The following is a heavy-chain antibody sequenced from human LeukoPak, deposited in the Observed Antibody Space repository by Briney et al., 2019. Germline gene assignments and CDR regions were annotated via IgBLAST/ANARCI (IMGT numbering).Heavy chain of an antibody. J-gene: IGHJ4*02. CDR3: STGAPGTSFDY. CDR1: GFTFSSFV. V-gene: IGHV3-30-3*01. D-gene: IGHD6-13*01. Sequence: GSLRLSCTTSGFTFSSFVMHWVRQAPGKGLEWVAVMSNDGINKYYGDSVKGRFTISRDSSENTLYLQMNSLRAEDTAVYFCSTGAPGTSFDYWGQGTLVTVSS. CDR2: MSNDGINK.